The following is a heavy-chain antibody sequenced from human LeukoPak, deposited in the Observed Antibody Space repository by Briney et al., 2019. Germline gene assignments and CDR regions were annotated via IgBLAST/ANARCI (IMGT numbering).Heavy chain of an antibody. CDR1: GFSFSNYW. Sequence: GSLRLSCAASGFSFSNYWMSWVRQAPGKGLEWVANIKQDGSEKYYVDSVKGRFTISRDNAKNLLYLQMNSLRAEDTAVYYCARGRGFDSWGLGTPIIVSS. J-gene: IGHJ4*02. CDR3: ARGRGFDS. CDR2: IKQDGSEK. D-gene: IGHD3-10*01. V-gene: IGHV3-7*01.